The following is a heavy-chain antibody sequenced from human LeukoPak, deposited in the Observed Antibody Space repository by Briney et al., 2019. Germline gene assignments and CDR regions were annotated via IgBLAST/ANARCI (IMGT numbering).Heavy chain of an antibody. Sequence: SGTLSLTCAVSGGSISSSNWWSWVRQPPGKGLEWIGEIYHSGSTNYNPSLKSRVTISVDTSKNQFSLKLSSVTAADTAVYYCARHEKLGQFDYWGQGTLVTVSS. CDR3: ARHEKLGQFDY. J-gene: IGHJ4*02. V-gene: IGHV4-4*02. CDR2: IYHSGST. D-gene: IGHD3-10*01. CDR1: GGSISSSNW.